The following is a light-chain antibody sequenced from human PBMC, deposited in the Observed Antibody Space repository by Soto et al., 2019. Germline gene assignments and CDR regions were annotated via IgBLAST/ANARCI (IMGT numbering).Light chain of an antibody. J-gene: IGKJ5*01. CDR2: GAS. Sequence: IVFTQSPGTLSLSRGERATLSCRASQSVSSSYLAWYQQKPGQAPRLLIYGASSRATGIPDRFSGSGSGTDFTLTISRLEPEDFAVYYCQQYGSSPIFGQGTRLEIK. CDR3: QQYGSSPI. CDR1: QSVSSSY. V-gene: IGKV3-20*01.